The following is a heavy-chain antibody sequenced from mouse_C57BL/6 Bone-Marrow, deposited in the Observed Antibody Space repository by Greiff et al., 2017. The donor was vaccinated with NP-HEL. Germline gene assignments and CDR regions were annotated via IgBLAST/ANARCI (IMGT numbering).Heavy chain of an antibody. D-gene: IGHD1-3*01. CDR2: ISSGSSTI. V-gene: IGHV5-17*01. CDR1: GFTFSDYG. Sequence: EVQGVESGGGLVKPGGSLKLSCAASGFTFSDYGMHWVRQAPEKGLEWVAYISSGSSTIYYADTVKGRFTISRDNAKNTLFLQMTSLRSEDTAMYYCARRYRGLYYYAMDYWGQGTSV. J-gene: IGHJ4*01. CDR3: ARRYRGLYYYAMDY.